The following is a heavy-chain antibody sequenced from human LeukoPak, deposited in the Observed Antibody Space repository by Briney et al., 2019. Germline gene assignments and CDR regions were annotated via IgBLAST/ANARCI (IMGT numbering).Heavy chain of an antibody. V-gene: IGHV3-53*01. D-gene: IGHD4-17*01. CDR1: GFTVSSNY. CDR3: ARVGLDGDYEWSYFDY. Sequence: PGGSLRLSCAASGFTVSSNYMSWVRQAPGKGLEWVSVIYSGGSTYYADSVKGRFTISRDNSKNTLYLQMNSLRAEDTAVYYCARVGLDGDYEWSYFDYWGQGTLVTVSS. J-gene: IGHJ4*02. CDR2: IYSGGST.